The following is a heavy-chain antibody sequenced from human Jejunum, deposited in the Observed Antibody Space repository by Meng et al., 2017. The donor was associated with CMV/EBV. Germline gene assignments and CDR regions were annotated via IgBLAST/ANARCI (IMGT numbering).Heavy chain of an antibody. CDR1: YTFTDYY. V-gene: IGHV1-2*02. CDR3: AKDGRSYLDYYFDY. Sequence: YTFTDYYMQWVRQAPGQGLEWMGWINPNTGDTNYAQKFQGRVTMTRDMSINTVYMELTRLRSDDTAVYYCAKDGRSYLDYYFDYWGQGTLVTVSS. CDR2: INPNTGDT. J-gene: IGHJ4*02. D-gene: IGHD1-26*01.